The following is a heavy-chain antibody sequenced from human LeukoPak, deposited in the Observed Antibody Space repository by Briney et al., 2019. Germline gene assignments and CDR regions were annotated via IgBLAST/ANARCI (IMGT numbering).Heavy chain of an antibody. CDR2: IYTSGST. D-gene: IGHD3-22*01. CDR1: GGSISSYY. Sequence: SETLSLTYTVSGGSISSYYWSWIRQPAGKGLEWIGRIYTSGSTNYNPSLKSRVTMSVDTSKNQFSLKLSSVTAADTAVYYCARGGITYYDSSGLDYWGQGTLVTVPS. J-gene: IGHJ4*02. CDR3: ARGGITYYDSSGLDY. V-gene: IGHV4-4*07.